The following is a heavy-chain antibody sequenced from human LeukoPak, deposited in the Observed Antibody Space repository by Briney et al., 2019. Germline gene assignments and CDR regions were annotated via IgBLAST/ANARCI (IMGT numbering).Heavy chain of an antibody. D-gene: IGHD6-6*01. CDR3: AKYSSSSRAFDI. Sequence: GGSLRLSCAGSGFAFSSYNMNWVRQAPGRGLEWVSYISSSSSTKYYADSVKGRFTISRDSAKNSLYLQMNSLRAEDTAVYYCAKYSSSSRAFDIWGQGTMVTVSS. CDR1: GFAFSSYN. V-gene: IGHV3-48*01. J-gene: IGHJ3*02. CDR2: ISSSSSTK.